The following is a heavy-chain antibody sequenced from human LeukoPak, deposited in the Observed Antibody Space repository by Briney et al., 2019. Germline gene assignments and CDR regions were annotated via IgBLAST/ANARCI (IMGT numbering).Heavy chain of an antibody. Sequence: SGPTLLKPTQTLTLTCTFSGFSLSSGGAGVGWIRQPPGKAPEWLALISRDDDKRYSPSLKNRLTITKDTAKKQVVLTMTNMDPVDTATYYCAHTGSPHGEDWFDPWGQGILVTVSS. V-gene: IGHV2-5*02. CDR2: ISRDDDK. CDR1: GFSLSSGGAG. D-gene: IGHD3-10*01. J-gene: IGHJ5*02. CDR3: AHTGSPHGEDWFDP.